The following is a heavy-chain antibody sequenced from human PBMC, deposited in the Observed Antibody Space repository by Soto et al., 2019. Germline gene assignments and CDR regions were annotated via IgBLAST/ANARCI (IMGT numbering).Heavy chain of an antibody. V-gene: IGHV4-61*01. Sequence: ASETLTLTCTVSDGSVSSGSYYWSWIRQPPGKGLEWIGYIYYSGSTNYNPSLKSRVTISVDTSKNQFSLKLSSVTAADTAVYYCAREGHCSSTGCPGDYWGKGTLVTVSS. D-gene: IGHD2-2*01. J-gene: IGHJ4*02. CDR1: DGSVSSGSYY. CDR3: AREGHCSSTGCPGDY. CDR2: IYYSGST.